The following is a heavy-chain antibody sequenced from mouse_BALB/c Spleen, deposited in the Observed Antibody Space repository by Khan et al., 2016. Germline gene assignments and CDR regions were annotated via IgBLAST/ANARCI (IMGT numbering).Heavy chain of an antibody. CDR1: GFDFSRYW. CDR3: SSTFCFFDV. V-gene: IGHV4-1*02. J-gene: IGHJ1*01. Sequence: VQLLESGGGLVQPGGSLKLSCAASGFDFSRYWMSWVRQAPGKGLEWIGEINTDSSKINYTPSLKDKFIISRDNDKNKLYLQMSKVRSEDTALYYCSSTFCFFDVWGAATTVTVSS. CDR2: INTDSSKI.